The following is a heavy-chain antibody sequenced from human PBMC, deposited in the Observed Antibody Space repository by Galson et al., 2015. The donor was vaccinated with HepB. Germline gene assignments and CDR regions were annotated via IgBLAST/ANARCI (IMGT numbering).Heavy chain of an antibody. D-gene: IGHD2-2*01. Sequence: SLRLSCAASGFTFNNYWMHWVRQAPGKGLVWVSRINSDGSSTTYADSVKGRFTISRDNAKNTLYLQMNSLRVEDTAVYYCARGRKSVVASHDVFDIWGQGTMVTVSS. CDR2: INSDGSST. CDR1: GFTFNNYW. J-gene: IGHJ3*02. V-gene: IGHV3-74*01. CDR3: ARGRKSVVASHDVFDI.